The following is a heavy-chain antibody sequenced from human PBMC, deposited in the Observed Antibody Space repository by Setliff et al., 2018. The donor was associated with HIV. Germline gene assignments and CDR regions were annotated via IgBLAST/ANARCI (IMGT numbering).Heavy chain of an antibody. CDR2: ISGSGGSP. Sequence: GGSLRLSCAASGFTFSTYAMSWVRQAPGKGLDWVSGISGSGGSPYYADSVKGRFTISRDNSKNTLYLQMNSLRAEDTAVYYCARERFWSGYYNAKLGYNWFDPWGQGTLVTVSS. CDR1: GFTFSTYA. D-gene: IGHD3-3*01. CDR3: ARERFWSGYYNAKLGYNWFDP. V-gene: IGHV3-23*01. J-gene: IGHJ5*02.